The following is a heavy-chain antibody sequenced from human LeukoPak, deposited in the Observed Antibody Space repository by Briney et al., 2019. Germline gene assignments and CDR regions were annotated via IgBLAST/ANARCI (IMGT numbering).Heavy chain of an antibody. CDR1: GYTFNSYD. CDR2: ISAYNGNT. D-gene: IGHD3-22*01. CDR3: ARGYYYDSRTYYAYSY. Sequence: ASVKASCKASGYTFNSYDITWVRQAPGQGLEWMGWISAYNGNTNYAQKLQGRVTMTTDTSTNTAYMELRSLRSDDTAIYYCARGYYYDSRTYYAYSYWGQGTLVTVSS. J-gene: IGHJ4*02. V-gene: IGHV1-18*01.